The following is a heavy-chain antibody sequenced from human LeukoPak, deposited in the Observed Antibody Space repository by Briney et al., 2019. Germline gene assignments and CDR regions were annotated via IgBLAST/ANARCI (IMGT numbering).Heavy chain of an antibody. CDR3: AREVREDGMDV. D-gene: IGHD4-11*01. CDR2: IYYSGST. J-gene: IGHJ6*02. CDR1: GGSISSYY. Sequence: PSETLSLTCTVSGGSISSYYWSWIRQPPGKGLEWIGYIYYSGSTNYNPSLKSRVTISVDTSKNQFSLKLSSVTAADTAVYYCAREVREDGMDVWGQGTTVTVSS. V-gene: IGHV4-59*01.